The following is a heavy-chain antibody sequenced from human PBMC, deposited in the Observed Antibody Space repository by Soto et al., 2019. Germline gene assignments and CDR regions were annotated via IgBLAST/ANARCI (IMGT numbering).Heavy chain of an antibody. V-gene: IGHV4-34*01. CDR3: GGQDYGAKGYYFEN. CDR2: INYIGNT. CDR1: GGSFSGYY. J-gene: IGHJ4*02. D-gene: IGHD4-17*01. Sequence: SETLSLTCAVYGGSFSGYYWSWIHQPPGKGLEWIGDINYIGNTYYNQSLKSRVTISIDTSKTQFSLKMNSVTAADTAVYFCGGQDYGAKGYYFENWGQGALVTVSS.